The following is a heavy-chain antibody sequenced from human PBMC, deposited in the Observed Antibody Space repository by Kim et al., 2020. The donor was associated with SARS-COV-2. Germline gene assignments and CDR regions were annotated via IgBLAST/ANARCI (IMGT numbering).Heavy chain of an antibody. J-gene: IGHJ4*02. CDR1: GGSISSGGYY. V-gene: IGHV4-31*03. Sequence: SETLSLTCTVSGGSISSGGYYWSWIRQHPGKGLEWIGYIYYSGSTYYNPSLKSRVTISVDTSKNQFSLKLSSVTAADTAVYYCARARTENSYYYDSSGYYCYFDYWGQGTLVTVSS. CDR2: IYYSGST. CDR3: ARARTENSYYYDSSGYYCYFDY. D-gene: IGHD3-22*01.